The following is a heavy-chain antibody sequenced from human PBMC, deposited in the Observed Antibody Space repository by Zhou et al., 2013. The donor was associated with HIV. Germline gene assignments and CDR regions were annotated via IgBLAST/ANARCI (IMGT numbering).Heavy chain of an antibody. Sequence: QVQLVQSGAEVKKPGASVKVSCKASGYTFTSYGINWVRQAPGHGLEWMGWISIYNGNTNYAQKFQGRVTMTTDIYTTTAYLDLRSLTSDDTAVYYCTRGRSQQLPFDFWGQGTLVTVSS. CDR3: TRGRSQQLPFDF. CDR1: GYTFTSYG. J-gene: IGHJ4*02. V-gene: IGHV1-18*01. CDR2: ISIYNGNT. D-gene: IGHD6-13*01.